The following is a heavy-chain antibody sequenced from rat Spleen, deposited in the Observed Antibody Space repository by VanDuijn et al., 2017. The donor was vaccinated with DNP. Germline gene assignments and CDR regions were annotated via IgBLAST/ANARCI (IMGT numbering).Heavy chain of an antibody. CDR1: GFTFSNYD. V-gene: IGHV5S13*01. Sequence: EVQLVESEGGLVQPGRSLKLSCAASGFTFSNYDMAWVRQAPTKGLEWIASISTGGGNTYYRDSGKGRFTISRDNAKNTQYLQMDSLRSEETATYYCAKGPNYVGYSDYFDYWGQGVMVTVSS. J-gene: IGHJ2*01. D-gene: IGHD1-11*01. CDR3: AKGPNYVGYSDYFDY. CDR2: ISTGGGNT.